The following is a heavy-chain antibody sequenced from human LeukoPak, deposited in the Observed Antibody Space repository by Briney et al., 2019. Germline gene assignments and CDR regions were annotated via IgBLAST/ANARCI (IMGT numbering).Heavy chain of an antibody. D-gene: IGHD1-26*01. CDR2: ISISSSTI. J-gene: IGHJ3*02. CDR1: GFTFSSYS. CDR3: ARSVGSYFAFDI. V-gene: IGHV3-48*01. Sequence: GGSLRLSCAASGFTFSSYSMNWVRQAPGKGLEWVSYISISSSTIYYADSVKGRFTISRDNAKNSLFLQMNSLRAEDTAVYYCARSVGSYFAFDIWVQGTMVTVSS.